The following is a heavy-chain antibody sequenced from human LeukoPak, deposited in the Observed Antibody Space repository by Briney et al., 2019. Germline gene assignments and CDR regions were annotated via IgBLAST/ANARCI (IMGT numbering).Heavy chain of an antibody. D-gene: IGHD1-1*01. CDR2: INHSGST. CDR1: GGSFSGYY. J-gene: IGHJ4*02. Sequence: KTSETLSLTCAVYGGSFSGYYWSWIRQPPGKGLEWIGEINHSGSTNYNPSLKSRVTISVDTSKNQFSLKLSSVTAADTAVYYCARVQLEALDYWGQGTLVTVSS. V-gene: IGHV4-34*01. CDR3: ARVQLEALDY.